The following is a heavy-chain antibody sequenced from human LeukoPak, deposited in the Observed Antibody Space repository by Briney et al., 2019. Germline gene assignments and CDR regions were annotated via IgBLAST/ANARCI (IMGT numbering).Heavy chain of an antibody. J-gene: IGHJ6*02. Sequence: GGSLRLSCAASGFTFSDYYMSWIRQAPGKGLEWVSYISSSGSTIYYADSVKGRFTISRDNAKNSLYLQMNRLRAEDTAVYYCAGGPDIVVVPAATYGMDVWGQGTTVTVSS. CDR1: GFTFSDYY. CDR2: ISSSGSTI. CDR3: AGGPDIVVVPAATYGMDV. D-gene: IGHD2-2*01. V-gene: IGHV3-11*01.